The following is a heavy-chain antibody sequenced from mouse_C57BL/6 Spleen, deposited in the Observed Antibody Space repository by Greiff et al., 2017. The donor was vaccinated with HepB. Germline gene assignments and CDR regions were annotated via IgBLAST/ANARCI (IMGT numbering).Heavy chain of an antibody. CDR1: GYTFTSYW. CDR3: ARGDYYGRPFDY. D-gene: IGHD1-1*01. Sequence: QVQLQQPGAELVKPGASVKLSCKASGYTFTSYWMHWVKQRPGQGLEWIGMIHPNSGSTNYNEKFKSKATLTVDKSSSTAYMQLSSLTSEDSAVYYCARGDYYGRPFDYWGQGTTLTVSS. V-gene: IGHV1-64*01. J-gene: IGHJ2*01. CDR2: IHPNSGST.